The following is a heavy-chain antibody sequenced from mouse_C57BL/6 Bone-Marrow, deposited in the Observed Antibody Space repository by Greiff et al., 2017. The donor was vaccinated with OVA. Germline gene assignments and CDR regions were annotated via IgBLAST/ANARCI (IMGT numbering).Heavy chain of an antibody. J-gene: IGHJ3*01. Sequence: QVQLQQPGAELVMPGASVKLSCKASGYTFTSYWMHWVKQRPGQGLEWIGEIDPSDSYTNYNQKFKGKSTLTVDKSSSTAYMQLSSLTSEDSAVYNWARPPRGRGVSWGQGPLVPVSA. V-gene: IGHV1-69*01. CDR2: IDPSDSYT. CDR1: GYTFTSYW. CDR3: ARPPRGRGVS.